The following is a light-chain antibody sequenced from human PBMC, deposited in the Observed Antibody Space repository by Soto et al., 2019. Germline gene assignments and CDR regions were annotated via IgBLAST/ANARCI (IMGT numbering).Light chain of an antibody. CDR1: QTVTTNY. V-gene: IGKV3-20*01. CDR2: GAS. J-gene: IGKJ2*01. Sequence: ETVLTQSPGTLSLSPGETATLSCRASQTVTTNYLAWYQQKPDQAPRLLIYGASSRATGIPDRFSGSGSGTDFTLTISRLEPEDFAVYYCQQYGSSVFTFGQVTQLEIK. CDR3: QQYGSSVFT.